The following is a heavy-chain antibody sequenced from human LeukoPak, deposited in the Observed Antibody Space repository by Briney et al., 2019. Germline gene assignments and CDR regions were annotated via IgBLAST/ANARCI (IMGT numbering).Heavy chain of an antibody. CDR1: GYTFTSYD. CDR2: MNPNSGNT. D-gene: IGHD1-26*01. CDR3: ARGQRTYRWELLRKSAFDI. J-gene: IGHJ3*02. Sequence: GASVKVSCKASGYTFTSYDINWVRQATGQGLEWMGWMNPNSGNTGYAQKFQGRVTITRNTSISTAYMELSSLRSEDTAVYYCARGQRTYRWELLRKSAFDIWGQETMVTVSS. V-gene: IGHV1-8*03.